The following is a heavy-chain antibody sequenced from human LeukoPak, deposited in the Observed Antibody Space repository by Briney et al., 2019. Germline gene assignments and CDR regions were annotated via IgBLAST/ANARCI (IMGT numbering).Heavy chain of an antibody. V-gene: IGHV3-7*04. CDR1: GFTFRNYG. Sequence: GGSLRLSCSASGFTFRNYGMSWVRQAPGKGLEWVANTNPDGSASRYVDSVKGRFTISRDNTKNSVFLQMNSLRTEDTAVYYCGRGDFWGQGISVTVSS. J-gene: IGHJ4*02. CDR2: TNPDGSAS. CDR3: GRGDF.